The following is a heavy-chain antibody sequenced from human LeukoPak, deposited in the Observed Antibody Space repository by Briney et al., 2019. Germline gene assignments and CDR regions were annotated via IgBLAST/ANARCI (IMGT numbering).Heavy chain of an antibody. Sequence: SETLSLTCAVYGGSFSGYYWSWIRQPPGKGLEWIGEINHSGSTNYNPSLKSRVTISVDTSKNQFSLKLSSVTAADTAVYYCARRIKRFLEPWGQGALVTVSS. CDR1: GGSFSGYY. V-gene: IGHV4-34*01. J-gene: IGHJ5*02. CDR2: INHSGST. CDR3: ARRIKRFLEP. D-gene: IGHD3-3*01.